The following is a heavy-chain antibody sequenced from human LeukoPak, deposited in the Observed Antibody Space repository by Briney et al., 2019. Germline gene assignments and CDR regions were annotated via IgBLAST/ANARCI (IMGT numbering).Heavy chain of an antibody. J-gene: IGHJ4*02. V-gene: IGHV3-73*01. Sequence: PGGSLRLSCAASGFTFSGSAMHWVRQASGKGLEWVGRIRSKANSYATAYAASVKGRFTISRDDSKNTAYLQMNSRKTEDTAAYYCTRHPNGYNLDYWGQGTLVTVSS. CDR3: TRHPNGYNLDY. CDR2: IRSKANSYAT. CDR1: GFTFSGSA. D-gene: IGHD5-24*01.